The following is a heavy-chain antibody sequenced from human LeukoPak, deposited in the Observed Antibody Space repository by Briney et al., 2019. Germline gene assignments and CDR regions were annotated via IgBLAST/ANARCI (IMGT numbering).Heavy chain of an antibody. CDR1: GGSMSSYY. D-gene: IGHD5-12*01. CDR3: AREDRNGNSGYAIGD. Sequence: SETLPLTCTVSGGSMSSYYWSWIRQPPGKGLEWIGYIYQNGRTNYNPSLKSRVTISVDTSKNHFSLNLTSVTAADTAVYFCAREDRNGNSGYAIGDWGQGILVTVSS. J-gene: IGHJ4*02. CDR2: IYQNGRT. V-gene: IGHV4-59*01.